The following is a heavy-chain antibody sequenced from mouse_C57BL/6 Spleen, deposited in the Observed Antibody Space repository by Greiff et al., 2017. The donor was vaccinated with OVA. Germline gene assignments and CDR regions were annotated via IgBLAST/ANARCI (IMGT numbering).Heavy chain of an antibody. J-gene: IGHJ4*01. D-gene: IGHD1-1*01. CDR1: GFSFNTYA. Sequence: EVKLVESGGGLVQPKGSLKLSCAASGFSFNTYAMNWVRPAPGKGLEWVARIRSKSNNYATYYADSVKDRFTISRDDSESMLYLQMNNLKTEDTAMYYCVSEYYGSSLYAMDYWGQGTSVTVSS. CDR3: VSEYYGSSLYAMDY. CDR2: IRSKSNNYAT. V-gene: IGHV10-1*01.